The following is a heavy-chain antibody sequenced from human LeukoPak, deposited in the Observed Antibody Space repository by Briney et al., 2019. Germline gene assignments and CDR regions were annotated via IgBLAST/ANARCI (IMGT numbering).Heavy chain of an antibody. Sequence: GGSLRLSCAASGFTFSNYGMNWVRQAPGKGREGVANIKQDGSEKYYVDSVKGRFTISRDNAKNSLYLQMNSLRAEDTAVYYCAREKGNYDGYYNYYMDVWGKGTTVSVSS. D-gene: IGHD4-11*01. CDR2: IKQDGSEK. CDR1: GFTFSNYG. J-gene: IGHJ6*03. CDR3: AREKGNYDGYYNYYMDV. V-gene: IGHV3-7*01.